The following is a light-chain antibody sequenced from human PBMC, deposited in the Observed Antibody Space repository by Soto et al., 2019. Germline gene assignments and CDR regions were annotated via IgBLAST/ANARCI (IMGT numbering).Light chain of an antibody. J-gene: IGKJ1*01. CDR3: QQYNNWPWT. Sequence: EIVMTQSPATLSVSPGGRATLSCRASQSISDTLAWYQQKPGQAPRLLIHGASTRATGFPARFIGSGSGTDFTLTISSLQSEDFAVYYGQQYNNWPWTFGQGTKVEIK. V-gene: IGKV3-15*01. CDR1: QSISDT. CDR2: GAS.